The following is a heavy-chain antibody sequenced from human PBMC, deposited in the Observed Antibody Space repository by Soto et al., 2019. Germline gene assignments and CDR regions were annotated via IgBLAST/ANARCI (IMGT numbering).Heavy chain of an antibody. V-gene: IGHV3-30-3*01. J-gene: IGHJ4*02. CDR1: GFTFSSYA. CDR2: ISYDGSNK. CDR3: ARGYDFWIGHFDY. Sequence: GGSLRLSCAASGFTFSSYAMHWVRQAPGKGLEWVAVISYDGSNKYYADSVKGRFTISRDNSKNTLYLQMNSLRAEDTAVYYCARGYDFWIGHFDYWGQGTLVTVSS. D-gene: IGHD3-3*01.